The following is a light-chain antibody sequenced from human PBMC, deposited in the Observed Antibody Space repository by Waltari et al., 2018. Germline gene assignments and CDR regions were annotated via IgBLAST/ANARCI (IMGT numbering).Light chain of an antibody. CDR1: NIGSKS. CDR2: REI. CDR3: QVWASGTYI. V-gene: IGLV3-9*01. J-gene: IGLJ1*01. Sequence: YELTDSTPVSVALGQTAKTSCGGDNIGSKSVHWYQQKPGQPPILVIYREIRRPSGIPERFSGSNSGNTATLTISRAQVVDEADYFCQVWASGTYIFAGGTKLTVL.